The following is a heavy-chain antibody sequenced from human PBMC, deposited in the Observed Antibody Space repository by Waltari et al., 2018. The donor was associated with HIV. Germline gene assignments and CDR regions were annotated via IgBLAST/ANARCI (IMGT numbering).Heavy chain of an antibody. CDR2: TYESGST. D-gene: IGHD3-22*01. V-gene: IGHV4-59*01. Sequence: QVHLQESGPGLVKPSETLSLTCTVSGGSISRFYWSWIRQSPGEGLEWIGYTYESGSTSYNPSLKSRATISVDTSKNQSSLRLHSVTAADTAVYFCARTSYYYDDSGYYRLYYFDYWGQGTLVTVSS. J-gene: IGHJ4*02. CDR3: ARTSYYYDDSGYYRLYYFDY. CDR1: GGSISRFY.